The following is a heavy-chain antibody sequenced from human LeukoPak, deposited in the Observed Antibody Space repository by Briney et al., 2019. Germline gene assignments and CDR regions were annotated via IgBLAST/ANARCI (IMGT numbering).Heavy chain of an antibody. J-gene: IGHJ5*02. CDR3: ARVEGRNNGYEA. CDR1: GFTFDDYA. Sequence: GRSLRLSCAASGFTFDDYAMHWVRQAPGKGLEWVSGISWNSGSIGYADSVKGRFTISRDNAKNSLYLQMNSLRAEDTAVYYCARVEGRNNGYEAWGQGTLVTVSS. V-gene: IGHV3-9*01. CDR2: ISWNSGSI. D-gene: IGHD5-12*01.